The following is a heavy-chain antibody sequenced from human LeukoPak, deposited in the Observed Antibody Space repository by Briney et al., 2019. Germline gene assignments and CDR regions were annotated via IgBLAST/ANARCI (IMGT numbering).Heavy chain of an antibody. Sequence: ASVKVSCKASGYTFTSYYMHWVRQAPGQGLEWMGIINPSGGSTSYAQKFQGRATMTRDTSTSTVYMELSSLRSEDTAVYYCARKDTIFGYFDYWGQGTLVTVSS. D-gene: IGHD3-3*01. CDR1: GYTFTSYY. CDR3: ARKDTIFGYFDY. J-gene: IGHJ4*02. CDR2: INPSGGST. V-gene: IGHV1-46*01.